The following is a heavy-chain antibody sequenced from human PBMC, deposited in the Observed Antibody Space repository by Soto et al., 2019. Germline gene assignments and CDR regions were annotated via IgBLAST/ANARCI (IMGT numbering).Heavy chain of an antibody. CDR3: AKDAPDYGNYYFDY. D-gene: IGHD4-17*01. Sequence: GGSLRLSCAASGFTFSYYGMNWVRQAPGKGLEWVSGVSDSAGTTHYADSVMGRFTITRDLSKNTLFLQMNSLRAEDTAVYYCAKDAPDYGNYYFDYWGQGTVVTVSS. CDR1: GFTFSYYG. V-gene: IGHV3-23*01. J-gene: IGHJ4*02. CDR2: VSDSAGTT.